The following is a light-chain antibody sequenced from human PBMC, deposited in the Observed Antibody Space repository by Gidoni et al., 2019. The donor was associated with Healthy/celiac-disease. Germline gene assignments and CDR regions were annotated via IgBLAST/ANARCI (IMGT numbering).Light chain of an antibody. CDR3: QQSYSTPPT. CDR2: AAS. CDR1: QSISSY. J-gene: IGKJ1*01. V-gene: IGKV1-39*01. Sequence: DSQMTQSPSSLSASVGDRVTITCRARQSISSYLNWYQQKPGTAPKLLIYAASSLQSGVPSRFSGSGSGTDFPLTISSLQPEDFATYYCQQSYSTPPTFGQGTKVEIK.